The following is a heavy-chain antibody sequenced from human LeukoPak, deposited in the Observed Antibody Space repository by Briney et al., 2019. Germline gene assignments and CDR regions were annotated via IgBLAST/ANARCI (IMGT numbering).Heavy chain of an antibody. V-gene: IGHV4-30-4*07. J-gene: IGHJ4*02. CDR2: IYDSGSP. Sequence: SQTLSLTCAVSGGSISSGGYSWSWIRQPPGKGLEWIGYIYDSGSPDYNPSLKSRVTISVDTSKNQFSLNLISVTAADTAMYYCARASGGDGSGSLWGQGTLVTVSS. CDR1: GGSISSGGYS. D-gene: IGHD3-10*01. CDR3: ARASGGDGSGSL.